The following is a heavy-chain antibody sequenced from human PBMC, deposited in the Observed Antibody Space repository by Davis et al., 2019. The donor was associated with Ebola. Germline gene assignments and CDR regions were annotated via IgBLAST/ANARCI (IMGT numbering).Heavy chain of an antibody. J-gene: IGHJ5*02. D-gene: IGHD2-21*01. CDR1: GGSISSGDYY. CDR3: ARAAALRTLAYCGGDCYDNWFDP. Sequence: PSETLSLTCTVSGGSISSGDYYWSWIRQPPGKGLEWIGYIYYSGSTYYNPSLKSRVTISVETSKNQFSLKLSSVTAADTAVYYCARAAALRTLAYCGGDCYDNWFDPWGQGTLVTVSS. V-gene: IGHV4-30-4*01. CDR2: IYYSGST.